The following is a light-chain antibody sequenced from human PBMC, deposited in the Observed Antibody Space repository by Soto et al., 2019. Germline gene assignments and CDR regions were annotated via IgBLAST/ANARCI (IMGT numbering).Light chain of an antibody. Sequence: EIVMTQSPATLSVSPGERATLSCRASQSISSNLAWYQQKPGQAPRLLMFRTSSRATGFPARFSGSGSGTEFNLTISSLEPEDFAVYYCQQRSNWPTFGGGTKVDIK. CDR3: QQRSNWPT. CDR1: QSISSN. CDR2: RTS. J-gene: IGKJ4*01. V-gene: IGKV3-15*01.